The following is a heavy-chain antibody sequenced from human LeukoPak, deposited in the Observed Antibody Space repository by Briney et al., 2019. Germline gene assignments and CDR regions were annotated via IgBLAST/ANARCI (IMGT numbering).Heavy chain of an antibody. V-gene: IGHV3-53*01. CDR3: AKAMSTVMGGTDY. CDR2: IYSGGST. CDR1: GFTVSSNY. J-gene: IGHJ4*02. Sequence: PGGSLRLSCAASGFTVSSNYMSWVRQAPGKGLEWVSVIYSGGSTYYADSVKGRFTISRDNSKNTLYLQMNSLRADDTALYYCAKAMSTVMGGTDYWGQGTLVTVSS. D-gene: IGHD4-17*01.